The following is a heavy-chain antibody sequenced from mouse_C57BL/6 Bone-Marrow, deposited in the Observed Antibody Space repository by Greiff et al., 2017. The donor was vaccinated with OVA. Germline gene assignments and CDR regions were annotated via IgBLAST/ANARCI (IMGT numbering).Heavy chain of an antibody. V-gene: IGHV1-81*01. D-gene: IGHD2-4*01. CDR2: IYPRSGNT. CDR3: ARAYGDYDVGDN. J-gene: IGHJ2*01. Sequence: VKLQESGAELARPGASVKLSCKASGYTFTSYGISWVKQRTGQGLEWIGEIYPRSGNTYYNEKFKGKATLTADKSSSTAYMELRSLTSEDSAVYFCARAYGDYDVGDNWGQGTTLTVSS. CDR1: GYTFTSYG.